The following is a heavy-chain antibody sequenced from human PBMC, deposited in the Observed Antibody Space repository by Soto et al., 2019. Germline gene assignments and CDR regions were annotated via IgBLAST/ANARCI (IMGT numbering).Heavy chain of an antibody. Sequence: GGSLRLSCAASGFTFSSYSMNWVRQAPGKGLEWVSYISSSSSTIYYADSVKGRFTISRDNAKNSLYLQMNSLRDEDTAVYYCAREAGTWHLPLNWFDPWGQGTLVTVSS. V-gene: IGHV3-48*02. J-gene: IGHJ5*02. CDR2: ISSSSSTI. CDR1: GFTFSSYS. CDR3: AREAGTWHLPLNWFDP. D-gene: IGHD6-19*01.